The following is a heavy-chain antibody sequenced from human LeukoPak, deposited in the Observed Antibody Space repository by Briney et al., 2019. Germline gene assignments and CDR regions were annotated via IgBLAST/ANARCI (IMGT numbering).Heavy chain of an antibody. CDR2: LKQDESEK. V-gene: IGHV3-7*01. CDR1: GFTFSSYW. J-gene: IGHJ3*02. D-gene: IGHD2-2*01. CDR3: ARLSDSISCFGFDI. Sequence: GGSLRLSCAASGFTFSSYWVSWVRQAPGKGLEWVANLKQDESEKYYARSVEGRFTISRDNAKNSLYLQMNSLRAEDTAVYYCARLSDSISCFGFDIWGQGTTVTVSS.